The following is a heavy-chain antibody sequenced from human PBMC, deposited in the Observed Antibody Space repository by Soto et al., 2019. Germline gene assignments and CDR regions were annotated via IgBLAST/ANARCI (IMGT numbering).Heavy chain of an antibody. CDR2: ISGSGGST. J-gene: IGHJ6*02. CDR1: GFTFSSYA. CDR3: AKDNVAAMVQGYYYGMDV. Sequence: EVQLLESGGGLVQPGGSLSLSCAASGFTFSSYAMSWVRQAPGKGLEWVSAISGSGGSTYYADSVKGRFTISRDNSKNTLYLQMNSLRAEDTAVYYCAKDNVAAMVQGYYYGMDVWGQGTTVTVSS. D-gene: IGHD5-18*01. V-gene: IGHV3-23*01.